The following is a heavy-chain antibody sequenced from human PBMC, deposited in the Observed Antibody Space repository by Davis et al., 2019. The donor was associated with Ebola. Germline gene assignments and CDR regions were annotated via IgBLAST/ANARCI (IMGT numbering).Heavy chain of an antibody. D-gene: IGHD4-17*01. V-gene: IGHV4-34*01. CDR3: ARSPGDYGDYALGY. Sequence: SETLSLTCAVYGGSFSGYYWSWIRQPPGKGLEWIGSIYYSGSTYYNPSLKSRVTISVDKSKNQFSLKLSSVTAADTAVYYCARSPGDYGDYALGYWGQGTLVTVSS. J-gene: IGHJ4*02. CDR2: IYYSGST. CDR1: GGSFSGYY.